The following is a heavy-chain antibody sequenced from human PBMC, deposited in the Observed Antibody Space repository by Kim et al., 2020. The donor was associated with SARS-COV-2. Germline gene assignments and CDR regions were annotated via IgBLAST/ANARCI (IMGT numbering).Heavy chain of an antibody. J-gene: IGHJ4*02. Sequence: GGSLRLSCAASGFTFSSYSMNWVRQAPGKGLEWVSSISSSSSYIYYADSVKGRFTISRDNAKNSLYLQMNSLRAEDTAVYYCARDSRAYCGGDCYHWDYWGQGTLVTVSS. V-gene: IGHV3-21*01. D-gene: IGHD2-21*02. CDR3: ARDSRAYCGGDCYHWDY. CDR2: ISSSSSYI. CDR1: GFTFSSYS.